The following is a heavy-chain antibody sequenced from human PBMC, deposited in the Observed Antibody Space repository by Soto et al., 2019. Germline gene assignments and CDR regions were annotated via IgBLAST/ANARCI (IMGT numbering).Heavy chain of an antibody. D-gene: IGHD6-6*01. J-gene: IGHJ3*02. CDR2: INPGNGDT. CDR1: GYTFTTYT. CDR3: ARKQPGFQLGWAWALDI. V-gene: IGHV1-3*01. Sequence: QVQLVQSGAEVKKPGASVKVSCRASGYTFTTYTLLWVRQAPGQRLEWMAWINPGNGDTKYSQNFQGRVTATRDPCASTAYMEMSSLRSEDTATYYGARKQPGFQLGWAWALDIWGQGTMVTVSS.